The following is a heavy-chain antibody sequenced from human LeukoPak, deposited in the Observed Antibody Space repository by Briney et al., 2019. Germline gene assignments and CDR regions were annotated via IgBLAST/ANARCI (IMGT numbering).Heavy chain of an antibody. CDR2: ISWNSGSI. J-gene: IGHJ4*02. V-gene: IGHV3-9*01. CDR1: GFTFDDYA. Sequence: GGSLRLSCAASGFTFDDYAMHWVRQAPGKGLEWVSGISWNSGSIGYADSVKGRFTISGDNAKNSLYLQMNSLRAEDTALYYCAKGPYYDISGANYFDYWGQGTLVTVSS. D-gene: IGHD3-9*01. CDR3: AKGPYYDISGANYFDY.